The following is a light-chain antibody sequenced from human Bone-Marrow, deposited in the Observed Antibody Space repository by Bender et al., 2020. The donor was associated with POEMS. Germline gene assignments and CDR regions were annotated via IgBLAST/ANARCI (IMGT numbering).Light chain of an antibody. J-gene: IGLJ3*02. CDR3: SSYTTSSTLE. CDR1: SSDVGGYNS. CDR2: DVS. Sequence: QSALTQPASVSGSPGQSITISCTGTSSDVGGYNSVSWYQQHPGKAPKLMLYDVSNRPSGVSNRFSGSKSGNTASLTISGLQAEDEADYYCSSYTTSSTLEFGGGTRLAVL. V-gene: IGLV2-14*03.